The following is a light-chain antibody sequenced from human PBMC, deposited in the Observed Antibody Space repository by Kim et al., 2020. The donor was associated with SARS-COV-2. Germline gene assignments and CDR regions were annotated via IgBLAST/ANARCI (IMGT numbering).Light chain of an antibody. CDR3: QQYNSYPWT. Sequence: DIQMTQSPSTLSASVGDRVTITCRASQSISSWLAWYQQKPGKAPKLLIYKASSLESGVPSRFSGSGSGTKFTLTVSSLQPGDFAIYYCQQYNSYPWTFGHGTKVDIK. CDR2: KAS. CDR1: QSISSW. J-gene: IGKJ1*01. V-gene: IGKV1-5*03.